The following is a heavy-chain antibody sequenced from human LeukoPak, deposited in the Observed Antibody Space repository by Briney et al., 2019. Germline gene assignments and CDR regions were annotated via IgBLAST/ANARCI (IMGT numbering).Heavy chain of an antibody. J-gene: IGHJ4*02. Sequence: PGGSLRLSCAASGFTFSSSWMSWVRQAPGKGLEWVANIKQDGSEKYYVDSVKGRFTISRDNAKNSLYLQMNSLRAEDTAVYYCARDLGGYYYDSSGYYRNWGQGTLVTVSS. CDR1: GFTFSSSW. D-gene: IGHD3-22*01. CDR2: IKQDGSEK. V-gene: IGHV3-7*01. CDR3: ARDLGGYYYDSSGYYRN.